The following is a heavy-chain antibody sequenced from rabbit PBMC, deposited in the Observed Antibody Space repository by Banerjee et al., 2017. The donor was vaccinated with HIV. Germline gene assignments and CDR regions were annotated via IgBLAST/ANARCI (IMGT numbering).Heavy chain of an antibody. CDR1: GFTLSSYW. Sequence: QEQLEESGGDLVKPEGSLTLTCKASGFTLSSYWMWWGRQAPGKGLEWIACIGAGSSGTTYYASWAKGRFTISKTSSTTVTLQMTSLTAADTATYFCARDWADSNGYSYAYDLNLWGPGTLVTVS. D-gene: IGHD6-1*01. J-gene: IGHJ4*01. V-gene: IGHV1S45*01. CDR3: ARDWADSNGYSYAYDLNL. CDR2: IGAGSSGTT.